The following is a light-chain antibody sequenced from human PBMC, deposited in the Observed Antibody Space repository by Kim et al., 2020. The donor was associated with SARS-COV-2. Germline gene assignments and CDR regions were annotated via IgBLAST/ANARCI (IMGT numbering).Light chain of an antibody. CDR1: KLGDKY. CDR3: QAWDTSTGV. V-gene: IGLV3-1*01. J-gene: IGLJ2*01. Sequence: VSPGQTASITCSGDKLGDKYACWYQQKPGQSPVLVIYEDSKRPSGIPERFSGSNSGNTATLTISGTQAMDEADYYCQAWDTSTGVFGGGTQLTVL. CDR2: EDS.